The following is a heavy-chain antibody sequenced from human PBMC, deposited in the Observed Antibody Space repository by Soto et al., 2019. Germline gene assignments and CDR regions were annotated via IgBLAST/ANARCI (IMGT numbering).Heavy chain of an antibody. CDR2: INHSGST. V-gene: IGHV4-34*01. CDR1: GGSFSGYY. Sequence: SETLSLTCAVYGGSFSGYYWSWIRQPPGKGLEWIGEINHSGSTNYNPSLKSRVTISVDTSKNQFSLKLSSVTAADTAVYYCARERYCSSTSCYKWGLDYWGQGTLVTVSS. CDR3: ARERYCSSTSCYKWGLDY. J-gene: IGHJ4*02. D-gene: IGHD2-2*02.